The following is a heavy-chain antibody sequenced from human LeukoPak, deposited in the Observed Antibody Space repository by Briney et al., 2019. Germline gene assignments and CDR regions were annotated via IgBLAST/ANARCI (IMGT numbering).Heavy chain of an antibody. V-gene: IGHV4-39*07. Sequence: SETLSLTCTLSGDSISSSSYFWGWIRQPPGKGLEWIGSFYYSGSTYYNPSLKSRVTISVDTSKNQFSLKLSSVTAADTAVYYCAREAGYSRIDYWGQGTLVTVSS. CDR3: AREAGYSRIDY. CDR1: GDSISSSSYF. J-gene: IGHJ4*02. CDR2: FYYSGST. D-gene: IGHD6-13*01.